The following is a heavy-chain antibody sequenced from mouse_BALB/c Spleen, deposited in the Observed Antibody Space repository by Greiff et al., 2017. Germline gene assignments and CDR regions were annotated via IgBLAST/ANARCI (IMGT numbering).Heavy chain of an antibody. V-gene: IGHV5-6*03. CDR2: ISSGGSYT. J-gene: IGHJ2*01. CDR3: ARHGNPFDY. Sequence: DVMLVESGGGLVKPGGSLKLSCAASGFTFSSYGMSWVRQTPDKRLEWVATISSGGSYTYYPDSVKGRFTISRDNAKNTLYLQMSSLKSEDTAMYYCARHGNPFDYWGQGTTLTVSS. D-gene: IGHD2-1*01. CDR1: GFTFSSYG.